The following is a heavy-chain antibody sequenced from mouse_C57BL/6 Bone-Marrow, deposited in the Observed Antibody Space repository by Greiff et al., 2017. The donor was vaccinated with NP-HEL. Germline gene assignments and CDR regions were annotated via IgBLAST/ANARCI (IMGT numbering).Heavy chain of an antibody. V-gene: IGHV1-52*01. J-gene: IGHJ1*03. CDR2: IDPSDSET. CDR1: GYTFTSYW. CDR3: ARHFTRYFDV. Sequence: QVQLQQPGAELVRPGSSVKLSCKASGYTFTSYWMHWVQPRPIQGLEWIGNIDPSDSETHYNQKFKDKATLTVDKSSSTAYMQLSSLTSEDSAVYYCARHFTRYFDVWGTGTTVTVSS.